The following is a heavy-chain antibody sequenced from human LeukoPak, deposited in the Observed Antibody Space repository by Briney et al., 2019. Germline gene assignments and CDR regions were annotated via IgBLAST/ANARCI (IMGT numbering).Heavy chain of an antibody. CDR3: ARWVGSKYYFDY. D-gene: IGHD4-11*01. CDR2: INPNSGGT. Sequence: ASVKVSCKASGYTFTSYYMHWVRQAPGQGLEWMGWINPNSGGTNYAQKFQGRVTMTRDTSISTAYMELSRLRSDDTAVYYCARWVGSKYYFDYWGQGTLVTVSS. J-gene: IGHJ4*02. V-gene: IGHV1-2*02. CDR1: GYTFTSYY.